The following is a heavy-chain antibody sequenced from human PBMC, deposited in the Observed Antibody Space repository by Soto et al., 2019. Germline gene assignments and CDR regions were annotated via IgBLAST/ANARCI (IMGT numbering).Heavy chain of an antibody. CDR2: IYYSGST. CDR3: ARPRHCSSTSCYHDAFDI. D-gene: IGHD2-2*01. Sequence: SETLSLTCTVSGGSISSSSYYWGWIRQPPGKGLEWIGSIYYSGSTYYNPSLKSRVTISVDTSKNQFSLKLSSVTAADTAVYYCARPRHCSSTSCYHDAFDIWGQGTMVTVSS. V-gene: IGHV4-39*01. CDR1: GGSISSSSYY. J-gene: IGHJ3*02.